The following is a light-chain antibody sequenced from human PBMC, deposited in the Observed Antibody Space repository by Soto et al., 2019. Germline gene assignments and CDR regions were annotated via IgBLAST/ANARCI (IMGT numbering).Light chain of an antibody. V-gene: IGLV2-23*02. CDR3: CSYAGSSTSLYV. CDR2: EVS. CDR1: SSDVGSYNL. J-gene: IGLJ1*01. Sequence: QSVLTQPASGSGSPGQSITISCTGTSSDVGSYNLVSWYQQHPGKAPKLMIYEVSTRPSGVSNRFSGSKSGNTASLTISGLQAEDEADYYCCSYAGSSTSLYVFGTGTKVTVL.